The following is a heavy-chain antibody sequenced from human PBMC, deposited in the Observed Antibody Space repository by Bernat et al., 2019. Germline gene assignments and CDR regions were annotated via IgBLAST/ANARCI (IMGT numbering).Heavy chain of an antibody. J-gene: IGHJ4*02. CDR1: GYSFTSYW. D-gene: IGHD6-13*01. V-gene: IGHV5-10-1*03. Sequence: EVQLVQSGAEVKKPGESLRISCKGSGYSFTSYWISWVRQMPGKGLEWMGRIDPSDSYTNYSPSFQGNVTISADKSSSTAYLQWSSLKASDTAMYYCARHLGSSSWYTNYWGQGTLVTVSS. CDR3: ARHLGSSSWYTNY. CDR2: IDPSDSYT.